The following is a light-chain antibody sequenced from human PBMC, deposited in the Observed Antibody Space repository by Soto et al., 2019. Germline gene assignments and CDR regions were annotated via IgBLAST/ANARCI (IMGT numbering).Light chain of an antibody. Sequence: QSALTQPASVSGSPGQSITISCTGTSSDVGGYNYVSWYQQHPGKAPKLMIYDVSNRPSGVSNRFSGSKSGNTASLTISGLQAEDEADYYCSSSTSRRTYVFGSGTKVTVL. CDR2: DVS. J-gene: IGLJ1*01. CDR3: SSSTSRRTYV. CDR1: SSDVGGYNY. V-gene: IGLV2-14*03.